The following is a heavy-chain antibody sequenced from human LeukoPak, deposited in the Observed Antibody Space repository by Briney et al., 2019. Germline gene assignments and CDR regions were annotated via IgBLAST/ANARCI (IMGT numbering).Heavy chain of an antibody. Sequence: PGRSLRLYCAASGFTFSDYYMSWIRQAPWKGLEWVSYIRSSSSYTNYADSVKGRFTISRDNAKNSLYLQMNSLRAADTAVYYCARGGYSGYDWVDYWGQGTLVTVSS. CDR2: IRSSSSYT. CDR3: ARGGYSGYDWVDY. V-gene: IGHV3-11*05. J-gene: IGHJ4*02. CDR1: GFTFSDYY. D-gene: IGHD5-12*01.